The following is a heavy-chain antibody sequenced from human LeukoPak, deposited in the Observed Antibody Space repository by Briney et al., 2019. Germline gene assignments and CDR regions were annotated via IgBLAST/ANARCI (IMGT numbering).Heavy chain of an antibody. CDR2: VRPVGTDT. J-gene: IGHJ6*02. Sequence: GGSLRLSCAASGFTFNSHWMHWVRQAPGKGLMWVSTVRPVGTDTNYADSVRGRFTISRDNAKNTLYLQMNSLRAEDTALYYCARDYGRSRDYGMDVWGQGTTVTVSS. D-gene: IGHD3-10*01. CDR1: GFTFNSHW. V-gene: IGHV3-74*01. CDR3: ARDYGRSRDYGMDV.